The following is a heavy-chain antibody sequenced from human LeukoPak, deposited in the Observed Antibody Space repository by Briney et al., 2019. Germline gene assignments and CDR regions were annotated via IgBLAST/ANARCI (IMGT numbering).Heavy chain of an antibody. CDR3: ARLTRLSTSPDRYYLDY. J-gene: IGHJ4*02. CDR2: IYTSGGT. V-gene: IGHV4-4*09. CDR1: GDSISSYY. Sequence: RTSETLSLTCTVSGDSISSYYWSWIRQPPGKGLEWIGYIYTSGGTNYIPSLKGRVTISIDTSKNQFSLKLSSVTAADSAVYYCARLTRLSTSPDRYYLDYWGQGTLVTVPS. D-gene: IGHD6-6*01.